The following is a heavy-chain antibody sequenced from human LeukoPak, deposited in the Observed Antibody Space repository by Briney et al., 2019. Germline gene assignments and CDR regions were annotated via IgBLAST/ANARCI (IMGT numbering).Heavy chain of an antibody. V-gene: IGHV3-48*01. D-gene: IGHD1-26*01. CDR3: ARDQGGATIY. Sequence: GGSLRLSCAASGFTFSSYSMNWVRHAPGEGLEWVSYISSLSGTIYYADSVKGRFTISRDNAKNSLYLQMDSLRAEDAAVYYCARDQGGATIYWGQGTLVTVSS. J-gene: IGHJ4*02. CDR1: GFTFSSYS. CDR2: ISSLSGTI.